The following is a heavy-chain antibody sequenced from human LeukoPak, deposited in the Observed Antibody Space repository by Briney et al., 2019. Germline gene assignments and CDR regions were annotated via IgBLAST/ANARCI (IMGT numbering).Heavy chain of an antibody. CDR1: GFTVSSNY. Sequence: GGSLRLSCAASGFTVSSNYMSWVRQAPGKGLEWVSVIYSGGSTYYADSVKGRFTISRDNSKNTLYLQMNSLRAEDTAVYYCAQGGFYGSTRFDYWGQGTLVTVSS. V-gene: IGHV3-66*01. CDR3: AQGGFYGSTRFDY. CDR2: IYSGGST. D-gene: IGHD3-10*01. J-gene: IGHJ4*02.